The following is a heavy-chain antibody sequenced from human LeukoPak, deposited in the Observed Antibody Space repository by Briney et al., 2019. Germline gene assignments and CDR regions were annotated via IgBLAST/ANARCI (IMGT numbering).Heavy chain of an antibody. Sequence: PSETLSLTCAVYGGSFSGYYWSWIRQPPGKGLEWIGEINHSGSTNYNPSLKSRVTISVDTSKNQFSLKLSSVTAADTAVYYCARDDYGSGNVQGGYWGQGTLVTVSS. J-gene: IGHJ4*02. CDR1: GGSFSGYY. V-gene: IGHV4-34*01. D-gene: IGHD3-10*01. CDR3: ARDDYGSGNVQGGY. CDR2: INHSGST.